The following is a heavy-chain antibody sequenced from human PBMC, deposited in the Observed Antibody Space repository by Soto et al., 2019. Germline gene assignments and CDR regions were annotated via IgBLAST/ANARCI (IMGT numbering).Heavy chain of an antibody. Sequence: GGSLRLSFAATGFTFSSYAMHWVRHAPGKGLEWVAVISYDGSNKYYADSVKGRFTISRDNSKNTLYLQMNSLRAEDTAVYYCTRVGYYDFWSGYYRPYGMDVWGQGT. D-gene: IGHD3-3*01. CDR2: ISYDGSNK. CDR3: TRVGYYDFWSGYYRPYGMDV. J-gene: IGHJ6*02. CDR1: GFTFSSYA. V-gene: IGHV3-30-3*01.